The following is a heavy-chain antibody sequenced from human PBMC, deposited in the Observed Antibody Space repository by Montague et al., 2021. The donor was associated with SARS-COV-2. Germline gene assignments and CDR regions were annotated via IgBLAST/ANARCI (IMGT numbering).Heavy chain of an antibody. CDR3: ARTITIVRGAIIYDF. Sequence: SLRLSCAASGFTFNIYAIHWVRQAPGKGLEYVSSITSTGGDTYYXXSLKGRFTISRDNSRNTLFLQMGSLRVEDTAVYYCARTITIVRGAIIYDFWGQGTLVTVSS. D-gene: IGHD3-10*01. J-gene: IGHJ4*02. CDR1: GFTFNIYA. CDR2: ITSTGGDT. V-gene: IGHV3-64*01.